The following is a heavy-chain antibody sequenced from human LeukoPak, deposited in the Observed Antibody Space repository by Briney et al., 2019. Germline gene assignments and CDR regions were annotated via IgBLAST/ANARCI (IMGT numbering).Heavy chain of an antibody. D-gene: IGHD2-2*01. CDR2: ITGSGVNT. CDR3: AKDPFAAALYYFDY. Sequence: GGSLRLSCAASGFTFTSYAMSWVRLAPGKGLEWVSTITGSGVNTYYADSVKGRFTISRAISKNTLYLQMSSLRADDTAVYYCAKDPFAAALYYFDYWGQGALVTVSS. J-gene: IGHJ4*02. V-gene: IGHV3-23*01. CDR1: GFTFTSYA.